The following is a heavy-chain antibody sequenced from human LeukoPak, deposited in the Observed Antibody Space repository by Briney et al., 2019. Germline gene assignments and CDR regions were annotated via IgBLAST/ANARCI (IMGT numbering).Heavy chain of an antibody. CDR2: ISSSGSTL. V-gene: IGHV3-11*01. CDR1: GFTFSSYA. CDR3: ARDQTSAYTYGEDYFESGGYSAEFDS. Sequence: NPGGSLRLSCAASGFTFSSYAMSWIRQAPGKGLECISYISSSGSTLFYADSVKGRFTISRDNAENSLYLQMNNLGAEDTAVYYCARDQTSAYTYGEDYFESGGYSAEFDSWGQGTLVIVSS. J-gene: IGHJ4*02. D-gene: IGHD3-22*01.